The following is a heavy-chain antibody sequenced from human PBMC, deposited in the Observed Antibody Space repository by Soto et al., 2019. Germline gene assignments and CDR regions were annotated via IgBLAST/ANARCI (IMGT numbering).Heavy chain of an antibody. CDR1: GDSLRIGDYY. J-gene: IGHJ4*02. CDR2: IYKSGTA. V-gene: IGHV4-30-4*01. Sequence: PSETLSLTCTVSGDSLRIGDYYWTWIRQPPGKGLEWIGFIYKSGTAKDNPSLSSRVSISVDTSKNQFFLRLNYVTAADTAVYFCAGSVAVHGEHIDYWGQGTQVTVTS. CDR3: AGSVAVHGEHIDY. D-gene: IGHD3-10*01.